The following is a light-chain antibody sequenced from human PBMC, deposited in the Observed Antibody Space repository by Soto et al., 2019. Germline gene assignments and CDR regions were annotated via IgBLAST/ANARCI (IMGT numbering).Light chain of an antibody. CDR1: QNINDY. V-gene: IGKV3-15*01. CDR3: KQYKEWPPFT. Sequence: EIVVTLSPATLSVSPGERATLSCRASQNINDYLAWYQQKPGQAPRLLIYGASTRATGIPARFSGSGSGSEFTLTISSLQSVDFAVYYCKQYKEWPPFTFGQGTRLEIK. J-gene: IGKJ5*01. CDR2: GAS.